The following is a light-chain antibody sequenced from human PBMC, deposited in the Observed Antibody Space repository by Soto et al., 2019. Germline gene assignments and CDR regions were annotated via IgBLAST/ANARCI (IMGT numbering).Light chain of an antibody. CDR2: AAS. CDR3: QQYNDWPRT. CDR1: QIISNN. J-gene: IGKJ3*01. V-gene: IGKV3-15*01. Sequence: EIVMTQSPVTLSVSPGERATLSCRASQIISNNLAWFQQKPGQAPRLLIYAASTRAAGIPARFSGSGSGTEFTLTIGSLQSEDYAVYYCQQYNDWPRTFGPGTTLDIK.